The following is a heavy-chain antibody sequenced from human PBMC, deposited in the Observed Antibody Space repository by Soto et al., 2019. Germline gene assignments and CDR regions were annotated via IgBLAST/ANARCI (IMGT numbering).Heavy chain of an antibody. CDR3: AMAAPDIVVIPTALDY. CDR2: ISYDGSNK. D-gene: IGHD2-2*01. Sequence: PGGSLRLSWAASGFTFSSYGMHWVRQAPDKGLEWVAVISYDGSNKYYADSVKGRFTISRDNSKNTLYLQMNSLRAEDTAVYYCAMAAPDIVVIPTALDYWRQGTLVTVSS. V-gene: IGHV3-30*03. J-gene: IGHJ4*02. CDR1: GFTFSSYG.